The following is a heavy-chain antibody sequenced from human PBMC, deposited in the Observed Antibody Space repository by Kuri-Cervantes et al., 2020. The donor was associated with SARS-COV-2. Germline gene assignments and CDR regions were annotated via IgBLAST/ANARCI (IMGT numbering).Heavy chain of an antibody. CDR2: IKIKTFGEIR. Sequence: GGSLRLSCASSGFTFGDYAMSWFRQAPGKGLEWVGFIKIKTFGEIREYAASVKGRFTISRDDSKNIAYLQMNSLKSDDTGMYFCARSWRGNYYAMDVWGQGTTVTVSS. J-gene: IGHJ6*02. D-gene: IGHD3-3*01. CDR1: GFTFGDYA. V-gene: IGHV3-49*03. CDR3: ARSWRGNYYAMDV.